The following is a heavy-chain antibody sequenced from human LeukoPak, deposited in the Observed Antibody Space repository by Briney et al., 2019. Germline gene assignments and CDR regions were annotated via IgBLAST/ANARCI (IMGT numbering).Heavy chain of an antibody. Sequence: ASVSVSCKASGGTFSSYAISWVRQAPGQGLEGMGRIIPILGIANYAQKFQGRVTITADKSTSTAYMELSSLRSEDTAVYYCASPAGYYYDSSGPDYYGMDVWGQGTTVTVSS. CDR3: ASPAGYYYDSSGPDYYGMDV. CDR1: GGTFSSYA. J-gene: IGHJ6*02. CDR2: IIPILGIA. V-gene: IGHV1-69*04. D-gene: IGHD3-22*01.